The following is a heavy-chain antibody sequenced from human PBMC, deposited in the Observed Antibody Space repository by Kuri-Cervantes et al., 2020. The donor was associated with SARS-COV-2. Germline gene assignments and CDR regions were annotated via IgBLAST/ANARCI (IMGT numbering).Heavy chain of an antibody. D-gene: IGHD3-10*01. V-gene: IGHV4-59*11. J-gene: IGHJ4*02. Sequence: GSLRLSCTVSGGSISSHYWSWIRQPPGKGLEWIGYIYYSGSTNYNPSLKSRVTISVDTSKNQFSLKLSSVTAADTAVYYCARSQLLWFEERRYYFDYWGQGTLVTVSS. CDR1: GGSISSHY. CDR3: ARSQLLWFEERRYYFDY. CDR2: IYYSGST.